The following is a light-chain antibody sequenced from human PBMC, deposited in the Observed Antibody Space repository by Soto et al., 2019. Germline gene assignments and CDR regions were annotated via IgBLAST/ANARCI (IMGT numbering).Light chain of an antibody. V-gene: IGKV3-15*01. CDR3: QQYNNWPPIT. J-gene: IGKJ5*01. CDR1: QSVSNN. CDR2: YAS. Sequence: EIMMTQSPATLSVSPGERATLSCTASQSVSNNVAWYQQKPGQAPRLLIYYASTRATGIPARFSGSGSGTEFTLTISSLQSEDFALYYLQQYNNWPPITFGQGTRLEIK.